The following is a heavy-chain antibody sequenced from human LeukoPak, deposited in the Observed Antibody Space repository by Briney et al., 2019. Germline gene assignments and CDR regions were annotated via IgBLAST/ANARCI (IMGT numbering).Heavy chain of an antibody. D-gene: IGHD6-13*01. V-gene: IGHV1-18*03. CDR3: AREKAAAGTVWYYFDY. J-gene: IGHJ4*02. Sequence: ASVKVSCKASGYTFTSYGISWVRQAPGQGLEWMGWISAYNGNTKYSQEFQGRVTITRDTSASTAYMELSSLRSEDMAVYYCAREKAAAGTVWYYFDYWGQGTLVTVSS. CDR2: ISAYNGNT. CDR1: GYTFTSYG.